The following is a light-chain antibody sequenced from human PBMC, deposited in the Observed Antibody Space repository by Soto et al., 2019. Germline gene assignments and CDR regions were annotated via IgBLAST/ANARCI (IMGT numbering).Light chain of an antibody. CDR3: QQSYTTASIT. CDR1: QSIRRN. V-gene: IGKV1-39*01. CDR2: AAS. Sequence: DIQMTQSPSSLSASVGDRVTITCRASQSIRRNLNWYQQKPGKAPKLLIYAASSLQNGVPSRFSGGGSWTEFTLSISSMQPEDFGTYYCQQSYTTASITFGQGTRLEIK. J-gene: IGKJ5*01.